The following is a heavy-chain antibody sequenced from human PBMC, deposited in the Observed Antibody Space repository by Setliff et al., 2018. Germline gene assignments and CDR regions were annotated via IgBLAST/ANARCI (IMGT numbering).Heavy chain of an antibody. J-gene: IGHJ5*02. CDR3: ARGDQLLRFDP. CDR1: GGAVSGDY. V-gene: IGHV4-59*02. CDR2: INYSGST. Sequence: NPSETLSLTCSVSGGAVSGDYWTWIRQPPGKGLEYIGYINYSGSTNYNPSLKSRVTISGDTSKNQVSLRLSSVTAADTAVYYCARGDQLLRFDPWGQGTLVTVSP. D-gene: IGHD2-2*01.